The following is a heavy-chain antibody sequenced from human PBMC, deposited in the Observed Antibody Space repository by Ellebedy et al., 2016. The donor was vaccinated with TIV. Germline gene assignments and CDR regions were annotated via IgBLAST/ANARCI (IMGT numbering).Heavy chain of an antibody. V-gene: IGHV5-51*01. Sequence: GESLKISCKGSGYSFTKYWIGRVRPMPGKGLEWMGFIYPGDSDTRYSPSFQGQFTMSADKSISVAYLQWSSLKASDTAIYFCARRADTYFDSWGQGTLVTVSS. CDR1: GYSFTKYW. J-gene: IGHJ4*02. CDR2: IYPGDSDT. D-gene: IGHD6-19*01. CDR3: ARRADTYFDS.